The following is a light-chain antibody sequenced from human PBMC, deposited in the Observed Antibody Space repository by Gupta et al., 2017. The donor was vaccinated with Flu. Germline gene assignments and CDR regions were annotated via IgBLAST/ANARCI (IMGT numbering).Light chain of an antibody. V-gene: IGLV4-69*01. CDR3: QTWGTAIRV. CDR1: SGPRSNA. CDR2: LNSDGSH. J-gene: IGLJ3*02. Sequence: SGPRSNAFEWHQQHPENGPRYFIQLNSDGSHYKGDGIPDRFSGSSSGAERYLTISSLQSEDEADYYCQTWGTAIRVFGGGTKLTVL.